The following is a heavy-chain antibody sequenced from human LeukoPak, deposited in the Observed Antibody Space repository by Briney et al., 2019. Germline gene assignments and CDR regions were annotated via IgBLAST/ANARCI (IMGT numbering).Heavy chain of an antibody. CDR2: INAGNGNT. V-gene: IGHV1-3*01. J-gene: IGHJ4*02. CDR1: GYTFTSYA. CDR3: AREGAAGNFDY. D-gene: IGHD6-13*01. Sequence: ASVKVSCKASGYTFTSYAMHWVRQAPGQRLEWMGWINAGNGNTKYSQKFQGRVTITRDTSASTAYVELSSLRSEDTAVYYCAREGAAGNFDYWGQGTLVTVSS.